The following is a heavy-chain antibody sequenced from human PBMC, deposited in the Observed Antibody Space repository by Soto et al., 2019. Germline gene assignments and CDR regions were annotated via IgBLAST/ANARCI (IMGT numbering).Heavy chain of an antibody. CDR1: GGSISSYY. V-gene: IGHV4-4*07. CDR2: IYASGGT. Sequence: PSETLSLTCTVSGGSISSYYWSWIRQPAGKGLEWIGRIYASGGTNYNPSLKSRVTMSADTSKNQLSLRLSSVTAADTAVYYCARDRKPNGDYLPDYYYGMDVWGQGTTVTVSS. D-gene: IGHD4-17*01. J-gene: IGHJ6*02. CDR3: ARDRKPNGDYLPDYYYGMDV.